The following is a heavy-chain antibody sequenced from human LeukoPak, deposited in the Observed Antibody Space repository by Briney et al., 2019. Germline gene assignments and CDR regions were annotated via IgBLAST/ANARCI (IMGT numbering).Heavy chain of an antibody. CDR1: GYTFIGYY. CDR3: AREGDTAIDTNWFDP. CDR2: INPNTGVT. Sequence: ASVKVSCKASGYTFIGYYLHWVRQAPGQGLEWMGWINPNTGVTNYAQRFQGRVTLTRDMSISTAYMELSRLRSDDTAVYYCAREGDTAIDTNWFDPWGLGSLVTVFS. J-gene: IGHJ5*02. D-gene: IGHD5-18*01. V-gene: IGHV1-2*02.